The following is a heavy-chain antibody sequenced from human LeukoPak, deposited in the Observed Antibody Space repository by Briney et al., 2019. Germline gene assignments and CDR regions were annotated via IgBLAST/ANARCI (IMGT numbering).Heavy chain of an antibody. CDR2: IDTDSSDI. CDR1: GFSFSNSA. J-gene: IGHJ4*02. CDR3: ARNTFQPGLIDS. Sequence: GGSLRLSCAASGFSFSNSAMSWVRQAPGKGLEWVSYIDTDSSDIHYADSVKGRFTISRDNARNTLYLQLRSLRAEDSAVYYCARNTFQPGLIDSWGQGTLVTVSS. D-gene: IGHD2-2*01. V-gene: IGHV3-21*05.